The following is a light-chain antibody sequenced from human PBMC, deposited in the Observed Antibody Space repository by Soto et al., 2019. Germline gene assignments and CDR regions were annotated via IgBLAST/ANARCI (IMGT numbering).Light chain of an antibody. Sequence: EIVLTQSPGTLSLSPGERATLSCRASQSVTSNYLAWYQQKPGQAPRLLIYAASRRAPGIPDRFSASGSGTDFTLTISRLEPEDFAVYFCQQYGTSSPWTFGQGAKVDIK. CDR1: QSVTSNY. V-gene: IGKV3-20*01. J-gene: IGKJ1*01. CDR2: AAS. CDR3: QQYGTSSPWT.